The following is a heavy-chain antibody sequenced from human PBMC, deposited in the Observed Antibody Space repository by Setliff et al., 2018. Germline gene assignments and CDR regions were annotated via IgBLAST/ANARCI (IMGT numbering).Heavy chain of an antibody. CDR1: GFTFNTFW. CDR2: INPGGSEE. V-gene: IGHV3-7*01. J-gene: IGHJ5*02. Sequence: LRLSCAASGFTFNTFWMTWVRQAPGKGLEWVANINPGGSEEYYLDSVKGRFTISRDNAKTSLYLLMNSLRADDTAVYYCARDQFRNSGGLYSWGQGTLVTVSS. CDR3: ARDQFRNSGGLYS. D-gene: IGHD1-7*01.